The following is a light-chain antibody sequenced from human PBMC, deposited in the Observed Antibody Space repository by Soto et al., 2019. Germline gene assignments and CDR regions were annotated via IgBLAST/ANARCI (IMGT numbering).Light chain of an antibody. V-gene: IGKV3-11*01. Sequence: EIVLTQSPATLSSFPGDRVTLSCRASQAVNTRLAWYQHKPGQAPRLLIYLASNRAAGVPARFSGSGSGTDFTLTISDVEPEDFAVYYCQQYYNWPRTFGQGTKVDIK. J-gene: IGKJ1*01. CDR3: QQYYNWPRT. CDR2: LAS. CDR1: QAVNTR.